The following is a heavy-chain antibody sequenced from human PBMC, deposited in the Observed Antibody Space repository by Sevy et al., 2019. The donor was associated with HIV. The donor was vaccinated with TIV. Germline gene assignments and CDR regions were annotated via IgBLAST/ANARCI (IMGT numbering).Heavy chain of an antibody. CDR3: AKAGRLYGILVVSDY. V-gene: IGHV3-23*01. D-gene: IGHD2-21*01. Sequence: GGSLRLSCAASGFTFSSYAMSWVRQAPGKGLEWVSAISGSGGSTYYADSVKGRFTISRDNSKNTLYLQMNSLRAEDMAVYYCAKAGRLYGILVVSDYWGQGTLVTVSS. J-gene: IGHJ4*02. CDR2: ISGSGGST. CDR1: GFTFSSYA.